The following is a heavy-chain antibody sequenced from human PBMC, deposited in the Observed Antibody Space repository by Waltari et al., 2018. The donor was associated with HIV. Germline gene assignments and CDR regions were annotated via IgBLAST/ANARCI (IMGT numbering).Heavy chain of an antibody. D-gene: IGHD3-10*01. CDR2: LSYDGSDK. Sequence: QVQLVACGGGVVQPRRSLRLSCAASGFTFSNHGMHWLRQAPGKGLEWVAVLSYDGSDKYYADSVRGRFTISRDNSKNTLYLQMNNLRAEDTAVYFCARRGVLTYYYTMDVWGQGTTVTVSS. J-gene: IGHJ6*02. CDR3: ARRGVLTYYYTMDV. CDR1: GFTFSNHG. V-gene: IGHV3-33*05.